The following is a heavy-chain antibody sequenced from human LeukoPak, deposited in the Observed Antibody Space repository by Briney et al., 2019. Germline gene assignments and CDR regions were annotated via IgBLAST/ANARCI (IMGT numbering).Heavy chain of an antibody. J-gene: IGHJ5*02. V-gene: IGHV1-69*13. CDR3: AREGVRYYDFWSGRNWFDP. D-gene: IGHD3-3*01. Sequence: SVKVSCKASGGTFSSYAISWVRQAPGQGLEWMGGIIPIFGTANYAQKFQGRVTITADESTSTAYMELSSLRSEDTAVYYCAREGVRYYDFWSGRNWFDPWGQGTLVTVSS. CDR2: IIPIFGTA. CDR1: GGTFSSYA.